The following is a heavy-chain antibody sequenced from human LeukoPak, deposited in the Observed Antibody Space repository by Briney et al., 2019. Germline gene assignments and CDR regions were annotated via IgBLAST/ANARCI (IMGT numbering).Heavy chain of an antibody. Sequence: GGSLRLSCPASAFTASSNSMNWGRQAPGKGLEWVSLIYSGSSTNYADSVKGRFTIYRDNSKNTLYLQMNSLRVEDTAVYYCARGLRPGSSGYPNLEQWGQGTLVTVSS. V-gene: IGHV3-53*01. CDR2: IYSGSST. CDR1: AFTASSNS. J-gene: IGHJ4*02. CDR3: ARGLRPGSSGYPNLEQ. D-gene: IGHD3-22*01.